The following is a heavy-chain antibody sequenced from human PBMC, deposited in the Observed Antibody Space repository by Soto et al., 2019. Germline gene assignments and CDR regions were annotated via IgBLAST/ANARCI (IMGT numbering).Heavy chain of an antibody. J-gene: IGHJ6*02. CDR3: ASRYYYDSSGYAIRGYYYYGMDV. CDR1: GGTFSSYA. CDR2: IIPIFGTA. D-gene: IGHD3-22*01. Sequence: ASVKVSCKASGGTFSSYAISWVRQAPGQGLEWMGGIIPIFGTANYAQKFQGRVTITADESTSTAYMELSSLRSEDTAVYYCASRYYYDSSGYAIRGYYYYGMDVWGQGTTVTVS. V-gene: IGHV1-69*13.